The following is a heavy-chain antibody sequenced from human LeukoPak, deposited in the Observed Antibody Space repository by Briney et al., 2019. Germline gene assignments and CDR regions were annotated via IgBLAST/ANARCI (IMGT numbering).Heavy chain of an antibody. CDR1: GFTFSSYA. CDR2: ISGGGGST. V-gene: IGHV3-23*01. J-gene: IGHJ1*01. CDR3: AKMRVAAAGTFQH. D-gene: IGHD6-13*01. Sequence: PGGPLRLSCAASGFTFSSYAMSWVRQAPGKGLEWVSAISGGGGSTYYADSVKGRFTISRDNSKNTLYLQMNSLRAEDTAVYYCAKMRVAAAGTFQHWGQGTLVTVSS.